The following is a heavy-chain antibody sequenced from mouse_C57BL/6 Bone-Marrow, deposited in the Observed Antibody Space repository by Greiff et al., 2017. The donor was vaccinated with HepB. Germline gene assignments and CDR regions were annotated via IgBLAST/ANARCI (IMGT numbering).Heavy chain of an antibody. CDR1: EYEFPSHD. J-gene: IGHJ2*01. V-gene: IGHV5-2*01. CDR3: ATYSKGSVYFDY. D-gene: IGHD2-5*01. CDR2: INSDGGST. Sequence: EVNVVESGGGLVQPGESLKLSCESNEYEFPSHDMSWVRKTPEKRLELVAAINSDGGSTYYPDTMERRFIISRDNTKKTLYLQMSSLRSEDTALYYCATYSKGSVYFDYWGQGTTLTVSS.